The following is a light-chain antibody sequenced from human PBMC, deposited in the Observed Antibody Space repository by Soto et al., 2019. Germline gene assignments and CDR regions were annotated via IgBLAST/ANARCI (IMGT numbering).Light chain of an antibody. V-gene: IGKV2-28*01. J-gene: IGKJ2*01. Sequence: DIVMTQSPLSLPVTPGEPASISCRSSQSLLHSNGYNSLDWYLQKPGQSPQLLIYLGSNRASGVPDRFSGSGSGTDFTLKLSRVEDEDVGVYYCMKSVQSRHTFGQGTKVAI. CDR1: QSLLHSNGYNS. CDR3: MKSVQSRHT. CDR2: LGS.